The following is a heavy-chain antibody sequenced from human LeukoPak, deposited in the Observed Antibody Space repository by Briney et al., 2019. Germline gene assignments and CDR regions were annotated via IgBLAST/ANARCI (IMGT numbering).Heavy chain of an antibody. Sequence: SGTLSLTCAVSGDSISSSNWWSWVRQPPGKGLEWIGEIYHSGSANYNPSLRSRVTISVDKSKNQFSLKLSSVTAADTAVYYCARELAVTGTIDYWGQGTLVTVSS. D-gene: IGHD6-19*01. V-gene: IGHV4-4*02. J-gene: IGHJ4*02. CDR2: IYHSGSA. CDR3: ARELAVTGTIDY. CDR1: GDSISSSNW.